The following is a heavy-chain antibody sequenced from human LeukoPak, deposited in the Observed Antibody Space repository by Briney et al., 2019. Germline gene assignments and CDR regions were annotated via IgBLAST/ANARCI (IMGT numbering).Heavy chain of an antibody. Sequence: SETLSLTCTVSGGSLSSSSYYWGWIRQPPGKGLEWIGSIYYSGSTYYNPSLKSRVTISVDTSKNQFSLKLSSVTAADTAVYYCARSYGDYVFDYWGQGNLVTVSS. D-gene: IGHD4-17*01. J-gene: IGHJ4*02. CDR2: IYYSGST. V-gene: IGHV4-39*07. CDR1: GGSLSSSSYY. CDR3: ARSYGDYVFDY.